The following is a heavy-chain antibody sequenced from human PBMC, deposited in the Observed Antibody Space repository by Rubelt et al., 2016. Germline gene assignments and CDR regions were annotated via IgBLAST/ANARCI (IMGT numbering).Heavy chain of an antibody. Sequence: VQLVESGGGLVQPGGSLRLSCAASGFTFSSYNMNWVRQAPGKGLEWVSYITSTSSKVHYADSVKGRFTISRDNAKNSLYLQMNSLRAEDTAVYYCAGRDLFDYWGQGTLVTVSS. J-gene: IGHJ4*02. V-gene: IGHV3-48*04. CDR3: AGRDLFDY. CDR1: GFTFSSYN. D-gene: IGHD5-24*01. CDR2: ITSTSSKV.